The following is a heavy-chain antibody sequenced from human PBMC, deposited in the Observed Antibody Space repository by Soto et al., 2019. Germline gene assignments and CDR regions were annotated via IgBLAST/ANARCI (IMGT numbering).Heavy chain of an antibody. CDR1: GFTFSSYA. D-gene: IGHD3-3*01. Sequence: GGSLRLSCAASGFTFSSYAMNWVRQAPGKGLEWVSGIGDSRDTTYYADSVKGRFTISRDNSKNTLYLQMNSLRAEDTAVYFCATSSDFWGGSEEYFQHWGQGT. V-gene: IGHV3-23*01. CDR2: IGDSRDTT. J-gene: IGHJ1*01. CDR3: ATSSDFWGGSEEYFQH.